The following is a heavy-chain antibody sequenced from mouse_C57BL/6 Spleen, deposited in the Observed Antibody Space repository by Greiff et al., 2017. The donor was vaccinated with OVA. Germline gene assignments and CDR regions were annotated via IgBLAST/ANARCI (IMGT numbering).Heavy chain of an antibody. Sequence: VQLQQSGAELVRPGASVKLSCKASGYTFTDYYINWVKQRPGQGLEWIARIYPGSGNTYYNEKFKGKATLTAEKSSSTAYMQLSSLTSEDSAVXFWAKGGNWFAYWGQGTLVTVSA. V-gene: IGHV1-76*01. J-gene: IGHJ3*01. CDR2: IYPGSGNT. CDR3: AKGGNWFAY. CDR1: GYTFTDYY. D-gene: IGHD2-1*01.